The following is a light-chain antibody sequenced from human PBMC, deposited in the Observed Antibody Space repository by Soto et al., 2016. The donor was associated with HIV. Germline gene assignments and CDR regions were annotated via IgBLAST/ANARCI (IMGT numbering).Light chain of an antibody. CDR3: QQYNSYSWT. CDR2: KAS. J-gene: IGKJ1*01. V-gene: IGKV1-5*03. Sequence: DIQVTQSPSTLSASVGDRVTITCRASQNIGDWLAWYKQKPGKAPKLLIYKASNLESGVSSRFSGSGSGTEFTLTITTLQPDDFATYYCQQYNSYSWTFGQGTKVEIK. CDR1: QNIGDW.